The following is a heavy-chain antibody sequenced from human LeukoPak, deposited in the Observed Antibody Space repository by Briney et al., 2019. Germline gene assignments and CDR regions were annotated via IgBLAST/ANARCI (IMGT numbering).Heavy chain of an antibody. CDR2: ISSSSSYI. D-gene: IGHD2-2*03. CDR3: ARDGWVDAFDI. Sequence: GSLRLSCAASGFTFSSYSMNWVRQAPGKGLEWVSSISSSSSYIYYADSVKGRFTISRDNAKNSLYLQMNSLRAEDTAVYYCARDGWVDAFDIWGQGTMVTVSS. V-gene: IGHV3-21*01. J-gene: IGHJ3*02. CDR1: GFTFSSYS.